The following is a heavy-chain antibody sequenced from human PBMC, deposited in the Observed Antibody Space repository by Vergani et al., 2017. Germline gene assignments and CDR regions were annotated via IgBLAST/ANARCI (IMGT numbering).Heavy chain of an antibody. CDR2: IYYSGST. CDR3: ARVGVVXGVSYYYYYYGMDV. D-gene: IGHD3-10*01. J-gene: IGHJ6*02. Sequence: QVQLQESGPGLVKPSQTLTLTCTVSGGSISSGDYYWSWIRQPPGKGLEWIGYIYYSGSTYYNPSLKSLVTISVDTSKNQFSLKLSSVTAADTAVYYCARVGVVXGVSYYYYYYGMDVWGQGTTVTVSS. CDR1: GGSISSGDYY. V-gene: IGHV4-30-4*08.